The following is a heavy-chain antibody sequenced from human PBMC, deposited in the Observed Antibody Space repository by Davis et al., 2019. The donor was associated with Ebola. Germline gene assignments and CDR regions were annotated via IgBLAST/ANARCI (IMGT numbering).Heavy chain of an antibody. CDR1: GGTLSSYA. J-gene: IGHJ4*02. D-gene: IGHD3-22*01. V-gene: IGHV1-69*13. Sequence: SVKVSCQASGGTLSSYAISWVRQAPGQGLDWMGGIIPVFGIPKYAQKFQGRVTITADESTSTAYMELSSLRSEDTAVYYCAGDRYSDGSGYFFEQSHWGQGTLVTVSS. CDR3: AGDRYSDGSGYFFEQSH. CDR2: IIPVFGIP.